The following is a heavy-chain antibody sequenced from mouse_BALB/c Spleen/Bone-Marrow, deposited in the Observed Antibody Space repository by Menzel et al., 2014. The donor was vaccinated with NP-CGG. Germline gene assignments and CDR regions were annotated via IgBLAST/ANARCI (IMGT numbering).Heavy chain of an antibody. V-gene: IGHV14-3*02. J-gene: IGHJ3*01. D-gene: IGHD2-14*01. CDR1: GFNIKDTY. CDR3: ARGYDEGFAY. Sequence: EVKLVESGAELVKPGASVKLSCTASGFNIKDTYMHWVKQRPEQGLEWIGRIDPANGNTKYDPKFQGKATITADKSSNPAYLQLSTLPSEDTAVYYCARGYDEGFAYWGQGTLVTVSS. CDR2: IDPANGNT.